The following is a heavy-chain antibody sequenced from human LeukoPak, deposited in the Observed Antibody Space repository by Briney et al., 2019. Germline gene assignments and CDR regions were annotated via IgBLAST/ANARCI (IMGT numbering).Heavy chain of an antibody. D-gene: IGHD6-13*01. J-gene: IGHJ4*02. CDR1: GFTFSSYA. V-gene: IGHV3-23*01. CDR2: ISGSGDST. Sequence: PGGPLRLSCAASGFTFSSYALSWVRQAPGKGLEWVSAISGSGDSTHYADSVKGRFTISRDNSKNTLYLQMNTLRAEDTALYYCAKGSSSWYPFDYWGQGTLVTVSS. CDR3: AKGSSSWYPFDY.